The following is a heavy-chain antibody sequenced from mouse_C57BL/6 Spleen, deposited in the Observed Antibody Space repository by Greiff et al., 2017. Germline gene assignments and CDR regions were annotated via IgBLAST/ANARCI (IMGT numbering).Heavy chain of an antibody. Sequence: QVQLQQPGAELVRPGTSVKLSCKASGYTFTSYWMHWVKQRPGQGLEWIGVIDPSDSYTNYNQKFKGKATLTVDTSSSTAYMQLSSLTSEDSAVYYCTASYYLDYWGQGTTLTVSS. CDR3: TASYYLDY. CDR1: GYTFTSYW. J-gene: IGHJ2*01. V-gene: IGHV1-59*01. D-gene: IGHD1-2*01. CDR2: IDPSDSYT.